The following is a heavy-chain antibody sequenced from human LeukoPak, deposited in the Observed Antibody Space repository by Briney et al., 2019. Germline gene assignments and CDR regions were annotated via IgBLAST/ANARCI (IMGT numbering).Heavy chain of an antibody. CDR2: ISSSSSYI. CDR3: AREGWELQRDTENDAFDI. CDR1: GFTFSSYS. D-gene: IGHD1-26*01. V-gene: IGHV3-21*01. J-gene: IGHJ3*02. Sequence: KSGGSLRLSCAASGFTFSSYSMNWVRQAPGKGLEWVSSISSSSSYIYYADSVKGRFTISRDNAKNSLYLQRNSLRAEDTAVYYCAREGWELQRDTENDAFDIWGQGTMVTVSS.